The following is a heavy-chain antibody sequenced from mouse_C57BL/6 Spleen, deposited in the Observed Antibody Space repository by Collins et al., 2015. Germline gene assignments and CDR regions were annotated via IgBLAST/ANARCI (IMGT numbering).Heavy chain of an antibody. J-gene: IGHJ1*03. D-gene: IGHD1-1*01. V-gene: IGHV1-52*01. Sequence: QVQLQQPGAELVRPGSSVKLSCKASGYTFTSYWMHWVKQRPIQGLEWIGNIDPSDSETHYNQKFKDKATLTVDKSSSTAYMQLSSLTSEDSAVYYCARRVYYYGSTYWYFDVWGTGTTVTVSS. CDR3: ARRVYYYGSTYWYFDV. CDR1: GYTFTSYW. CDR2: IDPSDSET.